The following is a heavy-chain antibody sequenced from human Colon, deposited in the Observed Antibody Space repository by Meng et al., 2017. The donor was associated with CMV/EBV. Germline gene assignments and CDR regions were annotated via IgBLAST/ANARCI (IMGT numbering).Heavy chain of an antibody. D-gene: IGHD1-26*01. V-gene: IGHV1-2*02. J-gene: IGHJ4*02. Sequence: VLLCESGAEVKKPGASVKVSFKASGYTFTGYFMYWVRQAPGQGLEWLGVINPITGGTNYAQKFQGRVTMTRDTSMNTAYMELSRLRSDDTAVYYCASLSGGDFDYWGQGTLVTVSS. CDR1: GYTFTGYF. CDR2: INPITGGT. CDR3: ASLSGGDFDY.